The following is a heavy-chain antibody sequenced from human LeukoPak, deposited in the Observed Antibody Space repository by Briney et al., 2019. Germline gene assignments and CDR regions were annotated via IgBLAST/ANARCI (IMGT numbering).Heavy chain of an antibody. CDR2: VSSSSTSI. V-gene: IGHV3-21*01. CDR3: ARGPPCSSTSCYVTGAFDF. Sequence: PGGSLRLSCAASGFSFSFYSMNWVRQAPGKGLEWVSSVSSSSTSIYYADSLKGRFTISRDNAKNSLFLQVNSLRDEDTAVYYCARGPPCSSTSCYVTGAFDFWGQGTMVTVSS. J-gene: IGHJ3*01. CDR1: GFSFSFYS. D-gene: IGHD2-2*01.